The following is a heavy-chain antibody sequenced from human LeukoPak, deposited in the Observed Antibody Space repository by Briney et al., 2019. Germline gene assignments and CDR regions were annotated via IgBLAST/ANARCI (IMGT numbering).Heavy chain of an antibody. V-gene: IGHV4-61*01. CDR2: IYYSGST. J-gene: IGHJ4*02. Sequence: SETLSLTCTVSGDSIHIGTYYWGWVRQPPGKGLEWIGYIYYSGSTNYNPSLKSRVTISVDTSKNQFSLKLSSVTAADTAVYYCARFIPTRGINFDYWGQGTLVTVSS. CDR1: GDSIHIGTYY. CDR3: ARFIPTRGINFDY. D-gene: IGHD3-10*01.